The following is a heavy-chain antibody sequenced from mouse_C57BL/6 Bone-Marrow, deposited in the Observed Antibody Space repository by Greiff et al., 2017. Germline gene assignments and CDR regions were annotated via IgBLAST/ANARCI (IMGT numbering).Heavy chain of an antibody. D-gene: IGHD2-5*01. Sequence: EVKLMESGPELVKPGASVKISCKASGYSFTGYYMNWVKQSPEKSLEWIGEINPSTGGTTYNQKFKAKATLTVDKSSSTAYMQLKSLTSEDSAVYYCASLAYYSNFYYAMDYWGQGTSVTVSS. CDR1: GYSFTGYY. CDR2: INPSTGGT. V-gene: IGHV1-42*01. CDR3: ASLAYYSNFYYAMDY. J-gene: IGHJ4*01.